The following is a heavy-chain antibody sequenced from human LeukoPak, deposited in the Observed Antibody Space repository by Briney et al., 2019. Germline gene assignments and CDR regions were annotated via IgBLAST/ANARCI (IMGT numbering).Heavy chain of an antibody. Sequence: GGSLRLSCAASGFTFSSYAMSWVRQAPGKGLEWVSAISGSGGSTYYADSVKGRFTISRDNSKNTLYLQMNSLRAEDTAVYYCALAGSGSWDYYYMDVWGKGTTVTVSS. D-gene: IGHD3-10*01. CDR1: GFTFSSYA. V-gene: IGHV3-23*01. CDR2: ISGSGGST. CDR3: ALAGSGSWDYYYMDV. J-gene: IGHJ6*03.